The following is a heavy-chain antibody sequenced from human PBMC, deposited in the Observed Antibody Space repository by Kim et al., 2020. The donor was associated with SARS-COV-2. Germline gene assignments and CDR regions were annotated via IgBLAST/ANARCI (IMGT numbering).Heavy chain of an antibody. V-gene: IGHV4-59*01. Sequence: YNPSLKSRVTISVDTSKNQFSLKLSSVTAADTAVYYCARRSSSGWYGFDYWGQGTLVTVSS. D-gene: IGHD6-19*01. CDR3: ARRSSSGWYGFDY. J-gene: IGHJ4*02.